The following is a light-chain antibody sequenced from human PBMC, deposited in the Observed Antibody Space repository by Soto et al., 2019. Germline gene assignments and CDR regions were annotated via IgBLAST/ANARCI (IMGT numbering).Light chain of an antibody. Sequence: QSVLTQPPSASGTPGQRVTISCSGSSSNIGSNTVNWYQQLPGTAPKLLIYSNNQRPSGVPDRFSGSKSGTSASLANRGLQSEDEADYYCAAWDDSLNGFTWVFGGGTKLTVL. CDR3: AAWDDSLNGFTWV. V-gene: IGLV1-44*01. J-gene: IGLJ3*02. CDR1: SSNIGSNT. CDR2: SNN.